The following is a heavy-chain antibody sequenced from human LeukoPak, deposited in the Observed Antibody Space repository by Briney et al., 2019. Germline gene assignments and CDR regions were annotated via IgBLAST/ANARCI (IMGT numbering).Heavy chain of an antibody. CDR2: ISGSGGST. V-gene: IGHV3-23*01. D-gene: IGHD3-3*01. J-gene: IGHJ4*02. CDR3: AKDYDFWSGYQGDYFDY. Sequence: PGGSLRLSCAASGFTFSSYAMSWVRQAPGKGLEWVSAISGSGGSTYYADSVKGRFTISRDNSKNTLYLQMNSLRVEDTAVYYCAKDYDFWSGYQGDYFDYWGQGTLVTVSS. CDR1: GFTFSSYA.